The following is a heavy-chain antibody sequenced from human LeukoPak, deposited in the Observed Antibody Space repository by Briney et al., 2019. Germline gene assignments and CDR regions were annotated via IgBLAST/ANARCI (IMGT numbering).Heavy chain of an antibody. D-gene: IGHD6-13*01. CDR1: GFTFSSYG. J-gene: IGHJ3*02. CDR3: ARRGYSSSWSHFDI. Sequence: GGSLRLSCAASGFTFSSYGMSWVRQAPGKGLEWVSAISGSGGSTYYADSVKGRFTISRDNSKNTLYLQMNSLRAEDTAVYYCARRGYSSSWSHFDIWGQGTMVTVSS. CDR2: ISGSGGST. V-gene: IGHV3-23*01.